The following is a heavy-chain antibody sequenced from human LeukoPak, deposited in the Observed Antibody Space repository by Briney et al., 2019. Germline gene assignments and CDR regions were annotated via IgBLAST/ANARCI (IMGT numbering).Heavy chain of an antibody. V-gene: IGHV1-2*06. D-gene: IGHD4-17*01. J-gene: IGHJ4*02. CDR3: ARDWSMTTLDY. Sequence: ASVKVSCKDSGYTFIGYYMHWVRQAPGQGLEWMGRINPNSGGTDYAQKFQGRVTMTRDTSISTAYLEFSSLRSDDTAAYYCARDWSMTTLDYWGQGTLVTVSS. CDR1: GYTFIGYY. CDR2: INPNSGGT.